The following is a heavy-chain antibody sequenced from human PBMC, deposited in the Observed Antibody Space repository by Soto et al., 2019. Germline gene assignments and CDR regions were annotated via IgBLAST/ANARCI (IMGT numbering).Heavy chain of an antibody. J-gene: IGHJ4*02. V-gene: IGHV1-18*01. CDR1: GYTFRNYG. Sequence: QVQLVQSGAEVKRPRASVKVSCKASGYTFRNYGITWVRQAPGQGLEWMAWISPYNGNTNYAQDLQGRVTMTTDTSTSTAYMELRSLTSADTAMYYCARDLVSGSDFWRAYNGGYFDYWGQGTLVTVSS. D-gene: IGHD3-3*01. CDR3: ARDLVSGSDFWRAYNGGYFDY. CDR2: ISPYNGNT.